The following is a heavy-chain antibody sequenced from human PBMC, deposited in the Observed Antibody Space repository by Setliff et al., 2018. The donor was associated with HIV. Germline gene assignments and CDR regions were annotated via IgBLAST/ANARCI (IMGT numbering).Heavy chain of an antibody. V-gene: IGHV4-39*01. CDR3: IIAYSSGWLSPMGFDS. J-gene: IGHJ4*02. CDR2: IYYSRST. Sequence: PSETLSLTCTVSAGSIGSSTYYWAWIRQPPGKGLEWIGTIYYSRSTYYNPSLRSRATISVDTSKNQFSLKLSSVTAADTAMYYCIIAYSSGWLSPMGFDSWGQGTLVTVSS. CDR1: AGSIGSSTYY. D-gene: IGHD6-19*01.